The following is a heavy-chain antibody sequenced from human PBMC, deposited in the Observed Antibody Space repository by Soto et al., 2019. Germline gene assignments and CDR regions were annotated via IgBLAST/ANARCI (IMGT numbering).Heavy chain of an antibody. V-gene: IGHV1-3*01. CDR3: AREIAVAPNYYDYYGMDV. D-gene: IGHD6-19*01. Sequence: QVQLVQSGAEVKKPGASVKVPCKASGYTFTSYAMHWVRQAPGQRLEWMGWINAVNGNTNYSQKFQGRVTITRDTSARTAYMELSSLRSEDTAVYYCAREIAVAPNYYDYYGMDVWGQGTTVTVSS. CDR2: INAVNGNT. CDR1: GYTFTSYA. J-gene: IGHJ6*02.